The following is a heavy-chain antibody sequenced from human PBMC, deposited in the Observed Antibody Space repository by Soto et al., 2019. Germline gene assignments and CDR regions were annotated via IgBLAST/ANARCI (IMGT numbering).Heavy chain of an antibody. Sequence: SETLSLTCAVSGGSIISGGYSWSCIRQPPGKGLEWIGYIYHSGSTYYNPSLKSRVTISVDTSKNQFSLKLSSVTAADTAVYYCASSNIAATGFYYYGMDVWGRGTTVTVSS. V-gene: IGHV4-30-2*02. CDR2: IYHSGST. CDR3: ASSNIAATGFYYYGMDV. D-gene: IGHD6-13*01. J-gene: IGHJ6*02. CDR1: GGSIISGGYS.